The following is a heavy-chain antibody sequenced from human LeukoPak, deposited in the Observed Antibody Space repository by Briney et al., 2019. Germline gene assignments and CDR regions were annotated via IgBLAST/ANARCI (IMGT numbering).Heavy chain of an antibody. D-gene: IGHD3-22*01. CDR3: ARDPWGDYDTSGATKPLDY. CDR2: INPNSGGT. Sequence: GASVKVSCKASGYTFTRYYMQWVRQAPGQGLEWMGWINPNSGGTNYAQKFQGRVTMTRDTSISTAYMELSRLRSDDTAVYYCARDPWGDYDTSGATKPLDYWGQGTLVTVSS. CDR1: GYTFTRYY. J-gene: IGHJ4*02. V-gene: IGHV1-2*02.